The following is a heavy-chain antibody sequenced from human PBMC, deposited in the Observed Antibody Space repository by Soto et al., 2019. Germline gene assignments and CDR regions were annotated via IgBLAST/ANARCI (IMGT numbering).Heavy chain of an antibody. D-gene: IGHD2-2*01. CDR3: ATNQLPLHYFDY. J-gene: IGHJ4*02. CDR1: GGSISSYY. V-gene: IGHV4-59*01. CDR2: IYYSGST. Sequence: LSLTCTVSGGSISSYYWSWIRQPPGKGLEWIGYIYYSGSTNYNPSLKSRVTISVDTSKNQFSLKLSSVTAADTAVYYCATNQLPLHYFDYWGQGTLVTVSS.